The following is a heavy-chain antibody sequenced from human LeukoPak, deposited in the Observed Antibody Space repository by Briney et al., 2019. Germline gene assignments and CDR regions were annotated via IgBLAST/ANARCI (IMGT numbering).Heavy chain of an antibody. Sequence: GSSVKVSCKASGGTFSSYAISWVRQAPGQGLEWMGRIIPIFGTANYAQKFQGRVTITTDESTSTAYMELSSLRSEDTAVYFCATDLKLALDYWGQGTLVTVSS. V-gene: IGHV1-69*05. CDR1: GGTFSSYA. CDR2: IIPIFGTA. CDR3: ATDLKLALDY. J-gene: IGHJ4*02.